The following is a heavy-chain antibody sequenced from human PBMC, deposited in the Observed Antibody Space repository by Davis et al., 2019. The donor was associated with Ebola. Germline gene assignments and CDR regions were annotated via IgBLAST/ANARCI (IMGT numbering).Heavy chain of an antibody. Sequence: PGGSLRLSCAASGFTFSSYEMNWVRQAPGKGLEWVSAISGSGGSTYSADSVKGRFTISRDNSKNTLYLQMNNLRAEDTAVYYCAKMLGRRFDDWGQGTLVTVSS. CDR3: AKMLGRRFDD. V-gene: IGHV3-23*01. D-gene: IGHD3-10*02. J-gene: IGHJ4*02. CDR2: ISGSGGST. CDR1: GFTFSSYE.